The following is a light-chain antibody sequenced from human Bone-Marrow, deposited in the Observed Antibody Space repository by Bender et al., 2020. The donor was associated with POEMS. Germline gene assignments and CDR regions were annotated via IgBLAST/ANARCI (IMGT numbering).Light chain of an antibody. V-gene: IGLV2-23*02. CDR3: CSYGGSRSLV. J-gene: IGLJ2*01. Sequence: QSALTQPASVSGSPGQSITISCTGASSDVGAYNLVSWYQQHPGKAPKLLIYEVRKRPSGVSNRFSGSKSGNTASLTISGLQAEDEADYYCCSYGGSRSLVFGGGTNLTVL. CDR1: SSDVGAYNL. CDR2: EVR.